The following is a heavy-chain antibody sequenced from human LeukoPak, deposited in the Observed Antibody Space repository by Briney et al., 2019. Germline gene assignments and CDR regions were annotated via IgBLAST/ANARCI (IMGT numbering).Heavy chain of an antibody. CDR2: IKGDGSED. CDR1: GFTFSTYW. D-gene: IGHD3-10*01. CDR3: VRDGTYYYYSGSYFPNL. V-gene: IGHV3-7*01. Sequence: SGGSLRLSCAASGFTFSTYWMSWVSQAPGRGLEWVANIKGDGSEDYYMGSMKGRFTISRDNAKNSLYLQMKNLGVEDTAVYYCVRDGTYYYYSGSYFPNLWGQGTLVIVSS. J-gene: IGHJ4*02.